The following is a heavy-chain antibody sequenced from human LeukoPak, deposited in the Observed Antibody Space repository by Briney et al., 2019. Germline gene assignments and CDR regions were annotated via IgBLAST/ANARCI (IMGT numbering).Heavy chain of an antibody. Sequence: ASVKVSCKASGYTFSAYDINWVRQAPGQGLEWMGWMNPNSGNTGYAQKFQGRVTMTRNTSISTAYMELSSLRSEDTAVYYCARGVGYSGYDSYYYGMDVWGQGTTVTVSS. CDR1: GYTFSAYD. CDR3: ARGVGYSGYDSYYYGMDV. CDR2: MNPNSGNT. J-gene: IGHJ6*02. V-gene: IGHV1-8*01. D-gene: IGHD5-12*01.